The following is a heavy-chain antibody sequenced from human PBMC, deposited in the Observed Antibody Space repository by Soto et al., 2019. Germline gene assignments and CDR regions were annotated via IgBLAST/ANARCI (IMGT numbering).Heavy chain of an antibody. V-gene: IGHV3-11*01. CDR2: ISSSGSTI. D-gene: IGHD5-12*01. Sequence: GSLRLSCAVSGFTFSDYHMSWIRQAPGKGLEWVSYISSSGSTIHYADSVKGRFTISRDNAKNSLFLQMNSLRAEDTAVYYCARDFTYGGYGKEAFHIWGQGTMVTVSS. CDR3: ARDFTYGGYGKEAFHI. J-gene: IGHJ3*02. CDR1: GFTFSDYH.